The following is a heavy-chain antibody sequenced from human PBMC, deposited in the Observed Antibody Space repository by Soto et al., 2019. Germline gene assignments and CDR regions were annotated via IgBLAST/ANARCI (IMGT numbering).Heavy chain of an antibody. CDR3: ARANGYSSSWYGFWFYP. CDR1: GGSFSGYY. J-gene: IGHJ5*02. D-gene: IGHD6-13*01. Sequence: PSQTLSLTCAVYGGSFSGYYWSCIRQRTGKGLEWIGEINHSGSTNYNPSLKSRVTISVDTSKNQFSLKLSSVTAADTAVYYCARANGYSSSWYGFWFYPWGQGTRVTVSS. CDR2: INHSGST. V-gene: IGHV4-34*01.